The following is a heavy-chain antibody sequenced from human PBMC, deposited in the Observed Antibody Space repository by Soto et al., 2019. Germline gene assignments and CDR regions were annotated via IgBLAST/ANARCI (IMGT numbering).Heavy chain of an antibody. D-gene: IGHD3-3*01. Sequence: LRLSCAASGFAFSSYSMNWVRQAPGKGLEWVSYISSSSSTIYYADSVKGRFTISRDNAKNSLYLQMNSLRDEDTAVYYCARDRMYYDFWTSFDYWGQGTPVTVSS. CDR2: ISSSSSTI. V-gene: IGHV3-48*02. J-gene: IGHJ4*02. CDR3: ARDRMYYDFWTSFDY. CDR1: GFAFSSYS.